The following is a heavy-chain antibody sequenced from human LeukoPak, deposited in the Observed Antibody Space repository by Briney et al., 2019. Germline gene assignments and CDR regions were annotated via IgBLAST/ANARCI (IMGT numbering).Heavy chain of an antibody. J-gene: IGHJ4*02. V-gene: IGHV3-30-3*01. CDR3: ARDLVGGLWFGDLGCFDY. Sequence: PGRSLRLSCAASGFTFSSYAMHWVRQAPSKGLEWVAVISYDGSNKYYADSVKGRFTISRDNSKNTLYLQMNSLRAEDTAVYYCARDLVGGLWFGDLGCFDYWGQGTLVTVSS. CDR2: ISYDGSNK. D-gene: IGHD3-10*01. CDR1: GFTFSSYA.